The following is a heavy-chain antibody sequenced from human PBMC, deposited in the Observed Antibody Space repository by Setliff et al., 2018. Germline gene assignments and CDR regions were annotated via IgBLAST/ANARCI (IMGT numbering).Heavy chain of an antibody. D-gene: IGHD3-22*01. J-gene: IGHJ4*02. CDR2: IYYSGST. Sequence: PSETLSLTCTVSGGSISSSSYYWGWIRQPPGKGLEWIGSIYYSGSTYYNPSLKSRVTISVDTSKNQFSLKLSSVTAADTAVYYCASLPYYDSSGYSLSYYWGQGNLVTVSS. CDR1: GGSISSSSYY. CDR3: ASLPYYDSSGYSLSYY. V-gene: IGHV4-39*01.